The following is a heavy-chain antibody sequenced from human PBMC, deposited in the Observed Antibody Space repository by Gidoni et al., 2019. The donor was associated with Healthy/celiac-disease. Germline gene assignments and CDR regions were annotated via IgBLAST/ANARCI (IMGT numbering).Heavy chain of an antibody. CDR3: AYSSGWPDEGYYFDY. Sequence: QVQLVQSGAEVKKHGASVKVSCKASGYTFTSYDINWVRQAPGQGLEWMGWMNPNSGNTGYAQKFQGRVTMTRNTSISTAYMELSSLRSEDTAVYYCAYSSGWPDEGYYFDYWGQGTLVTVSS. CDR1: GYTFTSYD. J-gene: IGHJ4*02. V-gene: IGHV1-8*01. D-gene: IGHD6-19*01. CDR2: MNPNSGNT.